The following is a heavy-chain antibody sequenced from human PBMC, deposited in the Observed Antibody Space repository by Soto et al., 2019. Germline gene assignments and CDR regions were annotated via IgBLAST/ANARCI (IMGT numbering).Heavy chain of an antibody. CDR3: AKDQDVLRFLEWLTALDY. CDR1: GFTFSSHG. CDR2: ISSDERNK. V-gene: IGHV3-30*18. J-gene: IGHJ4*02. D-gene: IGHD3-3*01. Sequence: LRLSCAASGFTFSSHGMHWVRQAPGKGLEWVAVISSDERNKYYGDSVKGRFTISRDNSKNTLYLHMNSLRIEDTAVYYCAKDQDVLRFLEWLTALDYWGQGTLVTVSS.